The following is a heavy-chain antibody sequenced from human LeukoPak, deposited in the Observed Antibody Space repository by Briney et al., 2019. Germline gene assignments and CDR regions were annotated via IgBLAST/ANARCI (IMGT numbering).Heavy chain of an antibody. J-gene: IGHJ4*02. CDR3: AKVSGSYYSFDY. D-gene: IGHD1-26*01. V-gene: IGHV3-23*01. Sequence: PGGSLRLSCAASGFTFSSYAMSWVRQAPGKGLEWVSAISGSGGSIYYADSVKGRFTISRDNSKNTLYLQMNSLRAEDTAVYYCAKVSGSYYSFDYWGQGTLVTVSS. CDR1: GFTFSSYA. CDR2: ISGSGGSI.